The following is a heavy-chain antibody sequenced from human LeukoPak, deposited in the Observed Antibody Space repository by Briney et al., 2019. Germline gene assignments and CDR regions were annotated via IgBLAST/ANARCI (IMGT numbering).Heavy chain of an antibody. D-gene: IGHD6-13*01. V-gene: IGHV4-59*08. CDR1: GGSISSYY. J-gene: IGHJ3*02. CDR2: IYYSGST. Sequence: SETLSLTCTVSGGSISSYYWSWIRQPPGKGLEWIGYIYYSGSTYYNPSLKSRVTISVDTSKNQFSLRLSSVTAADTAVYYCASRKAAEAFDIWGQGTMVTVSS. CDR3: ASRKAAEAFDI.